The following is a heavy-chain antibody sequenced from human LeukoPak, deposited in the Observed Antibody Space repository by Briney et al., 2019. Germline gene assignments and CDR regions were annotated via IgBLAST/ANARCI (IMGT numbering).Heavy chain of an antibody. CDR3: ARAPKYYFDSSASWYFDI. CDR1: GGLFTDHY. Sequence: SETLSLTCAVYGGLFTDHYWSWIRQPPGKGLEWIAEIFHSGSTNYNPSLKSRVTISLDESKNQFFLKLSSVTAADTAVYYCARAPKYYFDSSASWYFDIWGLGTLVAVSS. V-gene: IGHV4-34*12. D-gene: IGHD3-22*01. CDR2: IFHSGST. J-gene: IGHJ2*01.